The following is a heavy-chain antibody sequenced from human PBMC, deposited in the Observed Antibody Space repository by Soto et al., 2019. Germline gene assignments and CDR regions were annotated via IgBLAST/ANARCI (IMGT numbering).Heavy chain of an antibody. CDR2: IVVGSGNT. V-gene: IGHV1-58*01. J-gene: IGHJ4*02. Sequence: SVKVSCKASGFTFTSSAVQWVRQARGQRLEWIGWIVVGSGNTNYAQKFQERVTITRDMSTSTAYMELSSLRSEDTAVYYCAAAQRYCSGGSCYSSDDYWGQGTLVTVSS. CDR1: GFTFTSSA. D-gene: IGHD2-15*01. CDR3: AAAQRYCSGGSCYSSDDY.